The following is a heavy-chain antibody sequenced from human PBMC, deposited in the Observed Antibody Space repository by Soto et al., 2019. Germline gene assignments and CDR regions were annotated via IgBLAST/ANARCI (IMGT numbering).Heavy chain of an antibody. CDR1: GYTFASYD. CDR2: MNPNSGNT. V-gene: IGHV1-8*01. J-gene: IGHJ4*02. Sequence: ASVKVSCKASGYTFASYDINWVRQATGQGLEWMGWMNPNSGNTGYAQKFQGRVTMTRNTSISTAYMELSSLRSEDTAVYYCASTYSGYDSDLDYRGQGTLVTVSS. CDR3: ASTYSGYDSDLDY. D-gene: IGHD5-12*01.